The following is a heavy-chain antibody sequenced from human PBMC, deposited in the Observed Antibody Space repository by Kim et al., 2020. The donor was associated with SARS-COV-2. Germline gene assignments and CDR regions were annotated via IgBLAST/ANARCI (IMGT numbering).Heavy chain of an antibody. CDR3: AKDMEGQNSYYYYGMDV. CDR2: ISWDGGST. D-gene: IGHD3-3*01. J-gene: IGHJ6*02. CDR1: GFTFDDYA. Sequence: GGSLRLSCAASGFTFDDYAMHWVRQAPGKGLEWVSLISWDGGSTYYADSGKGRFTISRDNSKNSLYLQMNSLRAEDTALYYCAKDMEGQNSYYYYGMDVWGQGTTVTVSS. V-gene: IGHV3-43D*03.